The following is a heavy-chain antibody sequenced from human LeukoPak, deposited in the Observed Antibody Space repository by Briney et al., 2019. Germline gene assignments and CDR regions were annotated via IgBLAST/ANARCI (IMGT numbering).Heavy chain of an antibody. D-gene: IGHD3-3*01. V-gene: IGHV3-23*01. CDR2: ISDSGGST. CDR1: GFALSSSG. J-gene: IGHJ3*02. CDR3: AKGSTIPWGEFDI. Sequence: GGSLRLSCAASGFALSSSGMHWVRQAPGKGLEWVSVISDSGGSTYYADAVKGRFTISRDNSKNTVYMQMNNLRAEDMAVYYCAKGSTIPWGEFDIWGQGTMVTVSS.